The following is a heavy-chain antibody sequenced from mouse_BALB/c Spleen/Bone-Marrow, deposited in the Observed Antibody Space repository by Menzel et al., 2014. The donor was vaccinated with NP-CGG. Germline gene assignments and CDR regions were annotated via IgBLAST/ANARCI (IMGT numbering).Heavy chain of an antibody. CDR1: GYSITSGYS. Sequence: EVQLQESGPDLVKPSQSLSLTCTVTGYSITSGYSWHWIRQFPGNNLEWMGYIHYSGSTGYNPSLKSRISITRDASKNQFHLQLNSVTTEDTATYYCARRGDRLYAMDYWGQGTSVTVSS. CDR3: ARRGDRLYAMDY. V-gene: IGHV3-1*02. CDR2: IHYSGST. D-gene: IGHD3-3*01. J-gene: IGHJ4*01.